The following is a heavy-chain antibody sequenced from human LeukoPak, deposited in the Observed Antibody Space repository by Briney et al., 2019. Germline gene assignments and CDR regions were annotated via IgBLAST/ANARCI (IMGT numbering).Heavy chain of an antibody. CDR1: GYTFTSYG. D-gene: IGHD2-2*01. Sequence: ASVKVSCKASGYTFTSYGISWVRQAPGQGLEWMGWINPNSGGTNYAQKFQGRVTMTRDTSISTAYMELSRLRSDDTAVYYCARGRERGRPELLLRNWFDPWGQGTLVTVSS. CDR3: ARGRERGRPELLLRNWFDP. J-gene: IGHJ5*02. V-gene: IGHV1-2*02. CDR2: INPNSGGT.